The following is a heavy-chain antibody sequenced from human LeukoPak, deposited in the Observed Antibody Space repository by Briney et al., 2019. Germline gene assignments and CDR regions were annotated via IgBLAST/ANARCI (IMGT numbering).Heavy chain of an antibody. V-gene: IGHV3-48*04. J-gene: IGHJ6*02. CDR1: GFSFSSYS. D-gene: IGHD3-10*01. CDR3: AIPPLSGTGSSRPLAGMDV. Sequence: GGSLRLSCAASGFSFSSYSMNWVRQAPGKGLEWVSYISDTGSTMSYADSVKGRFTISRDNARNSLYLQMNSLRAEDTAVYYCAIPPLSGTGSSRPLAGMDVWGQGTTVTVS. CDR2: ISDTGSTM.